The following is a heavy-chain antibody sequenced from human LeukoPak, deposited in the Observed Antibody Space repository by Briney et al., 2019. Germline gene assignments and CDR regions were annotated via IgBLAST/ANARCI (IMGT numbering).Heavy chain of an antibody. CDR3: ARGGSSSWSYFDY. CDR2: IRYDGNIK. CDR1: GFPFSSFG. Sequence: GGSLRLSCAASGFPFSSFGIHWVRQAPGKGLEWVAFIRYDGNIKYYADSVKGRFTISRDNSKNTLFLQMNSLRAEDTAVYDCARGGSSSWSYFDYWGQGTLVTVSS. J-gene: IGHJ4*02. V-gene: IGHV3-30*02. D-gene: IGHD6-13*01.